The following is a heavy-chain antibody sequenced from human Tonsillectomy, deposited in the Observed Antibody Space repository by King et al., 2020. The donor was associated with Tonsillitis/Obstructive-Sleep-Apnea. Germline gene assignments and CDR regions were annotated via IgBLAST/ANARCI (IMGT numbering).Heavy chain of an antibody. CDR3: ARLHDSSGYYYFDY. V-gene: IGHV4-59*08. Sequence: QLQESGPGLVKPSETLSLTCTVSGGSISSYYWSWLRQPPGKGLEWIGYIYYSGSTNYNPSLKSRVTISVDTSKNQFSLKLSSVPAADTAVYYCARLHDSSGYYYFDYWGQGTLVTVSS. D-gene: IGHD3-22*01. J-gene: IGHJ4*02. CDR2: IYYSGST. CDR1: GGSISSYY.